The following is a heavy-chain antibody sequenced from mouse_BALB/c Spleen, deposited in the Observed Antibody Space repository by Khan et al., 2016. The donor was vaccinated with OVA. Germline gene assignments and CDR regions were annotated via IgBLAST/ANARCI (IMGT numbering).Heavy chain of an antibody. J-gene: IGHJ3*01. CDR3: ARGGYGSPFAY. D-gene: IGHD1-1*01. CDR1: GYTFTSFW. Sequence: QVRLQQSGPELVRPGASVKMSCKASGYTFTSFWIHWVKQRPGQGLEWIGMIDPSKSETRLNQKFKDKATLNVEQSSNTAYMQLSRLTSEDSAVYYCARGGYGSPFAYWGQGTLVTVSA. CDR2: IDPSKSET. V-gene: IGHV1S127*01.